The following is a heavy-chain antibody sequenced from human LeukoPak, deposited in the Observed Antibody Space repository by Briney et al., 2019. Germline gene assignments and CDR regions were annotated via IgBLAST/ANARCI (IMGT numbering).Heavy chain of an antibody. J-gene: IGHJ5*02. CDR3: ARGFRLSAIEDWFDP. Sequence: GASVKVSCKASGYSFTTHGISWVRQAPGQGLEWMGWITPNSGGTKYAQKFQGRVTMTRDTSISTAYMELSGLRSDDTAVYYCARGFRLSAIEDWFDPWGQGTLVTVSS. V-gene: IGHV1-2*02. CDR1: GYSFTTHG. D-gene: IGHD2-2*02. CDR2: ITPNSGGT.